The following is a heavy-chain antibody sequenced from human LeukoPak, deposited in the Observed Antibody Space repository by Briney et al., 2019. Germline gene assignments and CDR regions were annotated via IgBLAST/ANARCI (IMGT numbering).Heavy chain of an antibody. CDR1: GYTFTDSY. J-gene: IGHJ4*02. CDR2: INPNSGGT. D-gene: IGHD6-19*01. V-gene: IGHV1-2*02. CDR3: ARVEGIAVAGRGY. Sequence: ASVKVSCKASGYTFTDSYIHWIRQAPGQGLEWMGWINPNSGGTNYAQKFQGRVATTRDASISTTYMELTRLTSDDTAVYYCARVEGIAVAGRGYWGQGTLVTVSS.